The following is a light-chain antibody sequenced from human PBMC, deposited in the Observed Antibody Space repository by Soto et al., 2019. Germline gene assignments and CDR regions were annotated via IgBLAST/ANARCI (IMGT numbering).Light chain of an antibody. V-gene: IGKV3-20*01. CDR1: QSVSSSY. Sequence: EIVLTQSPGTLSLSPGERATLSCRASQSVSSSYLAWYQQKPGQAPRLLIYGASSRATGIPDRFSGSGSGTDFTLTISSLQPEDVATYYCQQSYSTPRTFGQGTKVDI. CDR2: GAS. CDR3: QQSYSTPRT. J-gene: IGKJ1*01.